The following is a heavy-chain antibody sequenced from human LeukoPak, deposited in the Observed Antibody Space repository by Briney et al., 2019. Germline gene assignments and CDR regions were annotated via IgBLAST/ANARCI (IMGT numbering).Heavy chain of an antibody. CDR1: GGSISSSSYS. V-gene: IGHV4-39*07. CDR2: IYHSGST. J-gene: IGHJ3*02. D-gene: IGHD4-17*01. Sequence: PSETLSLTCTVSGGSISSSSYSWGWIRQPPGKGLEWIGSIYHSGSTYYNPSLKSRVTISVDRSKNQFSLKLSSVTAADTAVYYCARGTSRVNDAFDIWGQGTMVTVSS. CDR3: ARGTSRVNDAFDI.